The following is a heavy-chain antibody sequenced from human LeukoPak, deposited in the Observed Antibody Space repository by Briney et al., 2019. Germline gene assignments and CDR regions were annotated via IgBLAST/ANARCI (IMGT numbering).Heavy chain of an antibody. D-gene: IGHD3-10*01. CDR1: GRSLGTCY. Sequence: SETLSLPCTVWGRSLGTCYLIEVGQSPAKGGAWIGYIYLTGNRYNPYPHSRVTISVNTSRNQFLLKMNAVTAAATADSYCSRDIGGGTEDMDVWGKGTKVTVSS. CDR2: IYLTGN. V-gene: IGHV4-4*09. CDR3: SRDIGGGTEDMDV. J-gene: IGHJ6*03.